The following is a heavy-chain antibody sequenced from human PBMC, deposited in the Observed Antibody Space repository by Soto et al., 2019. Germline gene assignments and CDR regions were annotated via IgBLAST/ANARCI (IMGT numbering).Heavy chain of an antibody. V-gene: IGHV3-30*18. Sequence: GSLRLSCAASGFTFSSYGMHWVRQAPGKGLEWVAVIPYDGSNKYYVDSVRGRFTISRDSSKNTLYLQMNSLKAEDTAMYYCAKEKAAGANYYYGIDVWGQGTTVTVSS. CDR3: AKEKAAGANYYYGIDV. CDR1: GFTFSSYG. CDR2: IPYDGSNK. D-gene: IGHD6-13*01. J-gene: IGHJ6*02.